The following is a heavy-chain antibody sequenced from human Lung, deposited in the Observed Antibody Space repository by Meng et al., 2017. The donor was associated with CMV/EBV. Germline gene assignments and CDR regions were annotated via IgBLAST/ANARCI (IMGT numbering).Heavy chain of an antibody. D-gene: IGHD5-18*01. CDR3: TTDRYSYGYFDFDI. CDR1: GFTFSNAW. Sequence: SCVASGFTFSNAWMSWVRQAPGKGLEWVGRIKSKADGGTTDYAAPVKGRFTISRDDTKNTLYLQMNSLKTKDTAVSYFTTDRYSYGYFDFDIWGQGTMVTVSS. V-gene: IGHV3-15*01. CDR2: IKSKADGGTT. J-gene: IGHJ3*02.